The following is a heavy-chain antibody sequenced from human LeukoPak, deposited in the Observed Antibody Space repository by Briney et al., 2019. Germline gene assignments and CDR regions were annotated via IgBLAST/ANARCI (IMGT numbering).Heavy chain of an antibody. CDR2: ISGSGGST. CDR3: ATYLGYSSSSPFDY. J-gene: IGHJ4*02. CDR1: GFTFSSYA. D-gene: IGHD6-6*01. V-gene: IGHV3-23*01. Sequence: GGSLRLSCAASGFTFSSYAMSWVRQAPGKGLEWVSAISGSGGSTYYADSVKGRFTISRDNSKNTLYLQMNSLRAEDTAVYYCATYLGYSSSSPFDYWGQGTLVTVSS.